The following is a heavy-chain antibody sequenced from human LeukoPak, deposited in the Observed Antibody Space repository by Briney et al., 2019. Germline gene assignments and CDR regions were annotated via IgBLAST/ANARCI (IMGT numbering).Heavy chain of an antibody. CDR2: IYYSGNT. Sequence: SETLSLTCTVSGGSISSSSYYWGWIRQPPGKGLEWIGSIYYSGNTYYNPSLKSRVTISVDTSKNHFSLKLSSVTAADTAVYYCARSDVLTGYFTRSVGSDYWGQGTLVTVSS. CDR1: GGSISSSSYY. CDR3: ARSDVLTGYFTRSVGSDY. V-gene: IGHV4-39*02. J-gene: IGHJ4*02. D-gene: IGHD3-9*01.